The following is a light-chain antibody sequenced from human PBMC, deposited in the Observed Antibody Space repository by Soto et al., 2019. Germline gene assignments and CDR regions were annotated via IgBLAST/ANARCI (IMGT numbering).Light chain of an antibody. CDR1: QTISSW. J-gene: IGKJ2*01. CDR2: XXS. V-gene: IGKV1-5*03. CDR3: QHYNHLYT. Sequence: DIQMTQSPSTLSGSVGDRVTITCRASQTISSWLAWYQQKPGKAPKLLXYXXSXLKSGVPSRFSGSGSGTEFTLTISSLQPDDFATYYCQHYNHLYTFGQGTKVDIK.